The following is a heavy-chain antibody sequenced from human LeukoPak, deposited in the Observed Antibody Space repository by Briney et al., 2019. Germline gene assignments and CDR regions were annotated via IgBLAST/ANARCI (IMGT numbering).Heavy chain of an antibody. CDR3: AREGCTRCTPFVDF. V-gene: IGHV3-53*01. CDR1: GFTVSSNY. J-gene: IGHJ4*02. D-gene: IGHD2-2*01. CDR2: IYSGGST. Sequence: PGGSLRLSCAASGFTVSSNYMSWVRQAPGKGLEWVSVIYSGGSTYYADSVRGRFTISRDNSKNTLYLQMNSLRAEDTAVYYCAREGCTRCTPFVDFWGQGTLVTVSS.